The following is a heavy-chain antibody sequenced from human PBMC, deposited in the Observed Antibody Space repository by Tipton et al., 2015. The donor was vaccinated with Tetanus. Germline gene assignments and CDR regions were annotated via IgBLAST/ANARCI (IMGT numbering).Heavy chain of an antibody. D-gene: IGHD2-8*01. CDR3: ARVSRLNFYFYY. Sequence: GLVKPSETLSLTCTVSGDSISSGPYSWSWLRQHPGKGLELIGYIYYSGTSYISPSITRRISIAVDTSRNQFSLNLTSVTVADSAVYFCARVSRLNFYFYYWGPGAHVTVSS. J-gene: IGHJ4*02. V-gene: IGHV4-31*03. CDR1: GDSISSGPYS. CDR2: IYYSGTS.